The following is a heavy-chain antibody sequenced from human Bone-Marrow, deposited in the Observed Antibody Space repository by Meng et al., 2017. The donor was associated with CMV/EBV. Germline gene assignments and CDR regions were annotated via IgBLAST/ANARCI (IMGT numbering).Heavy chain of an antibody. Sequence: SNWWSWVRQPPGKGLEWIGEIYHSGSTTYNPSLKSRVTISVDKSKNQFSLKLSSVTAADTAVYYCARGVATRLRFLEGPRRYYFDYWGQGTLVTVSS. D-gene: IGHD3-3*01. CDR2: IYHSGST. CDR3: ARGVATRLRFLEGPRRYYFDY. J-gene: IGHJ4*02. CDR1: SNW. V-gene: IGHV4-4*02.